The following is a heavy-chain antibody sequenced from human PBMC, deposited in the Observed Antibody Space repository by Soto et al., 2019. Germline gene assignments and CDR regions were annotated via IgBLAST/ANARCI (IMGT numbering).Heavy chain of an antibody. CDR2: INPSDSHT. Sequence: GQSLKLSCQGSGYTFTNHWITWVRQMPGKGLEWMGRINPSDSHTNYSPSFQGHVTMSVDKSISTAYLQWSSLKASDTAMYYCSRQASYYVSSGYFGTYWGQGTLVTVSS. CDR1: GYTFTNHW. V-gene: IGHV5-10-1*01. D-gene: IGHD3-22*01. CDR3: SRQASYYVSSGYFGTY. J-gene: IGHJ4*02.